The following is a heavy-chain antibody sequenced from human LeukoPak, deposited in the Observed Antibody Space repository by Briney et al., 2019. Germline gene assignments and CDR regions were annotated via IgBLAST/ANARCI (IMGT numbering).Heavy chain of an antibody. D-gene: IGHD3-22*01. J-gene: IGHJ4*02. Sequence: PSETLSLTCTVSGGSISSYYWSWIRQPPGKGLEWIGYIYYSGSTNYNPSLKSRVTISVDTSKNQFSLKLSSVTAADTAVYYCARGGQGYYDSSGYSTDSLDYWGREPWSPSPQ. V-gene: IGHV4-59*01. CDR1: GGSISSYY. CDR2: IYYSGST. CDR3: ARGGQGYYDSSGYSTDSLDY.